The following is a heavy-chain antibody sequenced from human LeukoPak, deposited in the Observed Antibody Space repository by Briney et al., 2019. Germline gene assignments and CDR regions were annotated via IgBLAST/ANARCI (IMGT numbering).Heavy chain of an antibody. D-gene: IGHD6-6*01. CDR1: GFTFSSYA. V-gene: IGHV3-30-3*02. J-gene: IGHJ4*02. Sequence: GGSLRLSCAASGFTFSSYAMRWVRQAPGKGLEWVAVISYDGSNKYYADSVKGRFTISRDNSKNTLYLQMNSLRAEDTAVYYCAKQAARSVDFDYWGQGTLVTVS. CDR2: ISYDGSNK. CDR3: AKQAARSVDFDY.